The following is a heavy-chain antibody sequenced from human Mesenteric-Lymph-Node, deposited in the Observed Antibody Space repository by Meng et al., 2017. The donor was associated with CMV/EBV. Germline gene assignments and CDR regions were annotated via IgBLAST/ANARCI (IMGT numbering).Heavy chain of an antibody. V-gene: IGHV1-46*01. Sequence: ASVKVSCKAYGYTFTNYYTNYYMHWVRQAPGQGLEWMGMINPNGVTTTYAQNFQGRVTMTRDTSTSTAYMELRSLRSDDTAVYYCARGEALAGSGYGTIDYWGQGTLVTVSS. J-gene: IGHJ4*02. CDR3: ARGEALAGSGYGTIDY. CDR1: GYTFTNYYTNYY. D-gene: IGHD5-12*01. CDR2: INPNGVTT.